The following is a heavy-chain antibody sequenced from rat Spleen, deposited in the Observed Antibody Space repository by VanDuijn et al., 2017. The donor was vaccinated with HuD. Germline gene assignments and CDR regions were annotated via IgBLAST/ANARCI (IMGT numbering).Heavy chain of an antibody. CDR3: TAESSSDY. CDR2: IRTKPNNYAT. D-gene: IGHD1-2*01. J-gene: IGHJ2*01. CDR1: GFTFSNAA. V-gene: IGHV10-5*01. Sequence: VQLVESGGGLVQPKESLKISCATSGFTFSNAAMYWVRQAPGKGLEWVARIRTKPNNYATYYADSVKGRFTISRDDSKRMVFLQMDNLKPEDTAMYYCTAESSSDYWGQEVMVAVSS.